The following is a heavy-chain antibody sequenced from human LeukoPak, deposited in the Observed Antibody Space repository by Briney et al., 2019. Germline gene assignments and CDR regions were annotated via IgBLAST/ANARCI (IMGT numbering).Heavy chain of an antibody. D-gene: IGHD3-10*01. CDR2: KFSHDGST. J-gene: IGHJ6*02. CDR1: GYSFNSHH. CDR3: ARDSGNFHYDMDV. Sequence: GASVKVSCKTSGYSFNSHHVHWVRQAPGQGLDWMGVKFSHDGSTSNTQKFQGRITMTRDTSTSTVCMELSSLRSEDTAVYYCARDSGNFHYDMDVWGQGTTVIVSS. V-gene: IGHV1-46*02.